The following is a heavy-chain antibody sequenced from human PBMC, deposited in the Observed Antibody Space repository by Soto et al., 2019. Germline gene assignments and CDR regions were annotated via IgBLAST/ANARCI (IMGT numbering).Heavy chain of an antibody. CDR3: ARRRGYNWNNPAFDY. Sequence: SGPTLVNPTQTLTLTCTFSGFSLRTSGVGVGWIRQPAGKAREWLGIIYWNDDKKYSPSLRSRLGITKDTFRNQVVMTMTNVDPLETATYYCARRRGYNWNNPAFDYWGQGALVTVSS. CDR2: IYWNDDK. D-gene: IGHD1-20*01. V-gene: IGHV2-5*01. CDR1: GFSLRTSGVG. J-gene: IGHJ4*02.